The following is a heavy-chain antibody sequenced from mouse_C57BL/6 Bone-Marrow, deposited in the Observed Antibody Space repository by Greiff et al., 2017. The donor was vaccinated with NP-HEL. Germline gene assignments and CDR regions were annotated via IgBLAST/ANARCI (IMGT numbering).Heavy chain of an antibody. CDR2: INYDGSST. CDR1: GFTFSDYY. D-gene: IGHD2-12*01. CDR3: GTYDWYFDV. Sequence: EVKLVESEGGLVQPGSSMKLSCTASGFTFSDYYMAWVRQVPEKGLEWVANINYDGSSTYYLDSLKSRFIISRDNAKNILYLQMSSLKSEDTATYYCGTYDWYFDVWGTGTTVTVSS. V-gene: IGHV5-16*01. J-gene: IGHJ1*03.